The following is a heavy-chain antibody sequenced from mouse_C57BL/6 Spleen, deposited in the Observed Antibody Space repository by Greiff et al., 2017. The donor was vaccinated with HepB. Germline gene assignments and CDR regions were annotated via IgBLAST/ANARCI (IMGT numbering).Heavy chain of an antibody. Sequence: EVQLVESVAELVRPGASVKLSCTASGFNIKNTYMHWVKQRPEQGLEWIGRIDPANGNTKYAPKFQGKATITADTSSNTAYLQLSSLTSEDTAIYYCAREYYYGSSSHYFDYWGQGTTLTVSS. CDR2: IDPANGNT. V-gene: IGHV14-3*01. CDR3: AREYYYGSSSHYFDY. J-gene: IGHJ2*01. D-gene: IGHD1-1*01. CDR1: GFNIKNTY.